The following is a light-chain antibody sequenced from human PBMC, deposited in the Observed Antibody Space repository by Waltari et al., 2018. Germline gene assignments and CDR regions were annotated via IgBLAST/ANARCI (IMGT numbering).Light chain of an antibody. CDR2: GNT. V-gene: IGLV1-40*01. CDR3: QSYDISLSAWV. J-gene: IGLJ3*02. Sequence: WYPHIPETAPQLLIFGNTNRPSGVPDRVSGSKSGTSASLAITGLQAEDEADYYCQSYDISLSAWVFGGGTKLTVL.